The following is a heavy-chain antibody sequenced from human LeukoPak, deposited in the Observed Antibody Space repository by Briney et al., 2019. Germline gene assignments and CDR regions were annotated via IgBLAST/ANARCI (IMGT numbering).Heavy chain of an antibody. CDR1: GFTFSSYA. CDR3: AKSVYYDSSGYYSYYYGMDV. J-gene: IGHJ6*02. D-gene: IGHD3-22*01. CDR2: ISGSGGST. V-gene: IGHV3-23*01. Sequence: GGSLRLSCAASGFTFSSYAMSWVRQAPGKGLEWVSAISGSGGSTYYADSVKRRFPVSGDNSRNTRYLKMTSLRAEDTAVYYCAKSVYYDSSGYYSYYYGMDVCGQGTTVTVSS.